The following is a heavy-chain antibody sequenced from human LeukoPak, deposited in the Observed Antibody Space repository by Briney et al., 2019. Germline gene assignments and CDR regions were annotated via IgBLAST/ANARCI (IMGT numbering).Heavy chain of an antibody. CDR2: ISAYNGNT. CDR1: GYTFTSYG. J-gene: IGHJ4*02. V-gene: IGHV1-18*01. Sequence: ASVKVSCKASGYTFTSYGISWVRPAPGQGLEWMGWISAYNGNTNYAQKLQGRVTMTTDTSTSTAYMELRSLRSDDTAVYYCARDQLVGTYYYDSSGYYYVDYWGQGTLVTVSS. CDR3: ARDQLVGTYYYDSSGYYYVDY. D-gene: IGHD3-22*01.